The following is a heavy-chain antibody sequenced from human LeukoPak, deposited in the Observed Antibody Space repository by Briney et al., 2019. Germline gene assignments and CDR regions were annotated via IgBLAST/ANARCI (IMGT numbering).Heavy chain of an antibody. D-gene: IGHD4-11*01. J-gene: IGHJ5*02. CDR2: IYTSGST. V-gene: IGHV4-4*07. CDR3: ARYDYKDTRFDP. CDR1: GGSISSYY. Sequence: PSETLSLTCTVSGGSISSYYWSWIRQPAGKGLEWIGRIYTSGSTNYNPSLTSRVTMSVDTSKNQFSLKLSSATAHDTAVYYCARYDYKDTRFDPWGQGTLVTVSS.